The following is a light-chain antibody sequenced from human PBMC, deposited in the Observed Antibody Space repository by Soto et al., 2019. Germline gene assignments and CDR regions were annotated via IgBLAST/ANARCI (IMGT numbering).Light chain of an antibody. CDR2: GAT. CDR3: QQYNNWPLT. V-gene: IGKV3-15*01. CDR1: QSVSSN. Sequence: EIVMTQSPATLSVSPGERATLSCRASQSVSSNLAWYQQQPGQAPGPLIYGATTRASGIPARFSGSESGTEFTLTISSLQSEDCAVYYCQQYNNWPLTFGQGTKLEIK. J-gene: IGKJ2*01.